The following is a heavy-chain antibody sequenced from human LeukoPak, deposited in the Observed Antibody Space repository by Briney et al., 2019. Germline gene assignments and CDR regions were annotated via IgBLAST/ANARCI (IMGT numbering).Heavy chain of an antibody. Sequence: SGGSLRLSCAASGFTFSSYAMHWVRQAPGKGLEYVSAISSNGGSTYYANSVKGRFTISRDNSKNTLYLQMGSLRAEDMAVYYCAFFSGYDNGFDYWGQGTLVTVSS. V-gene: IGHV3-64*01. CDR2: ISSNGGST. J-gene: IGHJ4*02. CDR1: GFTFSSYA. CDR3: AFFSGYDNGFDY. D-gene: IGHD5-12*01.